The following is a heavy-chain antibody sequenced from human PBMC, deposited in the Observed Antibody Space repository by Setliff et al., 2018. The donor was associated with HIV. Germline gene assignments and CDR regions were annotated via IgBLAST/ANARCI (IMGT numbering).Heavy chain of an antibody. Sequence: GESLKISCAASGFTFSSYSMNWVRQAPGKGLEWVSYISSSSSTIYYADSVKGRFTTSRDNAKNSLYLQMNSLRAEDTAVYYCARGGVAFGYCSSTSCPLWYYYYMDVWGKGTTVTVSS. V-gene: IGHV3-48*01. CDR3: ARGGVAFGYCSSTSCPLWYYYYMDV. CDR1: GFTFSSYS. D-gene: IGHD2-2*03. J-gene: IGHJ6*03. CDR2: ISSSSSTI.